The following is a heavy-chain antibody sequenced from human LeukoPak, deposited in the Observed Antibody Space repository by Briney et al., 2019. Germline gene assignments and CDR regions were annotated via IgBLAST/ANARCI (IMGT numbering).Heavy chain of an antibody. CDR1: GDSINSLDL. D-gene: IGHD3-22*01. CDR2: IYHSGST. CDR3: AREDYDSSGYPYFDY. V-gene: IGHV4-30-2*01. Sequence: PSETLSLTCTVSGDSINSLDLWSWVRQPPGKGLEWIGYIYHSGSTYYNPSLKSRVTISVDRSKNQFSLKLSSVTAADTAVYYCAREDYDSSGYPYFDYWGQGTLVTVSS. J-gene: IGHJ4*02.